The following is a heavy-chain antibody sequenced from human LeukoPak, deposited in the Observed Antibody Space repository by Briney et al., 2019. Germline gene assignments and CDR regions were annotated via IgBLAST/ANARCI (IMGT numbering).Heavy chain of an antibody. CDR2: ISSSGSTI. J-gene: IGHJ4*02. Sequence: GGSLRLSCAASGFTFSSYSMNWVRQAPGKGLEWVSYISSSGSTIYYADSVKGRFTISRDNAKNSLYLQMNSLRAEDTAVYYCAGSNFGELTLYYFDYWGQGTLVTVSS. D-gene: IGHD3-10*01. CDR1: GFTFSSYS. CDR3: AGSNFGELTLYYFDY. V-gene: IGHV3-48*04.